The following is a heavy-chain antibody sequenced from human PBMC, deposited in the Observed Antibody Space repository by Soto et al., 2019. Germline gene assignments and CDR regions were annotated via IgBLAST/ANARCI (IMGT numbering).Heavy chain of an antibody. CDR2: IYYSGST. CDR3: ARDYNWNEYYYYGMDV. V-gene: IGHV4-59*01. Sequence: SETLSLTCTGSGGSISSYYWSWVRQPPGKGLEWIGYIYYSGSTNYNPSLKSRVTISVDTSKNQFSLKLSSVTAADTAVYYCARDYNWNEYYYYGMDVWGQGTTVTVSS. D-gene: IGHD1-1*01. J-gene: IGHJ6*02. CDR1: GGSISSYY.